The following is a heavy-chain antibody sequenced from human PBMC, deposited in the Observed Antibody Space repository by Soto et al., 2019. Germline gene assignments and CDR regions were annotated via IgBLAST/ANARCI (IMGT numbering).Heavy chain of an antibody. D-gene: IGHD1-26*01. CDR2: IYPGDSDT. J-gene: IGHJ6*02. V-gene: IGHV5-51*01. CDR3: ARVGWAPSGYYYGMDV. CDR1: GYSFTSYW. Sequence: GESLKISCKGSGYSFTSYWIGWVRQMPGKGLEWMGIIYPGDSDTRYSPSFQGQVTISADKSISTAYLQWSSLKASDTVMYYCARVGWAPSGYYYGMDVSGQGTTVTVSS.